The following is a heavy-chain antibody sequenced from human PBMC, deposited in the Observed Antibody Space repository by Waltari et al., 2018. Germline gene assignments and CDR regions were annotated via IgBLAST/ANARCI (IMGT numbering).Heavy chain of an antibody. CDR2: IYTSGST. V-gene: IGHV4-61*02. CDR3: ARDLYYYGSGSYYRDYWYFDL. D-gene: IGHD3-10*01. CDR1: GGSISSGSYY. J-gene: IGHJ2*01. Sequence: QVQLQESGPGLVKPSQTLSLTCTVSGGSISSGSYYWSWIRQPAGKGLEWIGRIYTSGSTTHTPPLQSRVTISVDTAKNQFSLKLGSVTAADTAGYYCARDLYYYGSGSYYRDYWYFDLWGRGTLVTVSS.